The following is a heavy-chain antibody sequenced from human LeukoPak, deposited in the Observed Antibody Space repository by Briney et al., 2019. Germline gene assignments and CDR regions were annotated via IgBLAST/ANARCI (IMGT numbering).Heavy chain of an antibody. CDR1: GGSISSGSYY. Sequence: SQTLSLTCTVSGGSISSGSYYWSWIRQPAGKGLEWIGRIYTSGSTNYNPSLKSRVTISVDTSKNQFSLKLSSVTAADTAVYYCASLDYYYHYMDVWGKGTTVTVSS. CDR2: IYTSGST. V-gene: IGHV4-61*02. CDR3: ASLDYYYHYMDV. J-gene: IGHJ6*03.